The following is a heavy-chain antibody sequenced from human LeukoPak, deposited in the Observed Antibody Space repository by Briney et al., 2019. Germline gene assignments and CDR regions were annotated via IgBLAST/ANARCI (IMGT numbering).Heavy chain of an antibody. J-gene: IGHJ4*02. Sequence: SETLSLTCTVSGGSIGGYYWSWIRQPPGKGLEWIGYIYYSGSTNYNPSLKSRLTISVDTSKNHFSLKLSSVTAADTAVYYCARSDGAGSYYYFDYWGQGTLVTVSS. CDR1: GGSIGGYY. CDR2: IYYSGST. D-gene: IGHD3-10*01. V-gene: IGHV4-59*01. CDR3: ARSDGAGSYYYFDY.